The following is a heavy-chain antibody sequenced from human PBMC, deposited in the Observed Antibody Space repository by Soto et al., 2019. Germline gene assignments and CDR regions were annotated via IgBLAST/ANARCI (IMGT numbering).Heavy chain of an antibody. Sequence: SVKVSCKASGYTFTGYYMHWVRQAPGQGLEWMGWINPNSGGTNYAQKFQGWVTMTRDTSISTAYMELSRLRSDDTAVYYCARDLEAAAGDDYYYYYGMDVWGQGTTVTVS. CDR2: INPNSGGT. CDR1: GYTFTGYY. J-gene: IGHJ6*02. V-gene: IGHV1-2*04. CDR3: ARDLEAAAGDDYYYYYGMDV. D-gene: IGHD6-13*01.